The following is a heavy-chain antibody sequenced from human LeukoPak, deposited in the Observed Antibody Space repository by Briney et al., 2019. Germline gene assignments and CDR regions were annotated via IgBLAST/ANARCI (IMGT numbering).Heavy chain of an antibody. CDR1: GGSISSYY. CDR2: IYYSGST. Sequence: SETLSLTCTVSGGSISSYYWSWIRQPPGKGLEWIGYIYYSGSTNYNPSLKSRVTISVETSKDQFSLKLSSVTAADTAVYYCARLTFPSGSYPPFDYWGQGTLVTVSS. V-gene: IGHV4-59*08. CDR3: ARLTFPSGSYPPFDY. J-gene: IGHJ4*02. D-gene: IGHD1-26*01.